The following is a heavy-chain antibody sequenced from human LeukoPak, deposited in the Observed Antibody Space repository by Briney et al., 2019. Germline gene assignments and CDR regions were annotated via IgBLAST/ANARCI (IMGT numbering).Heavy chain of an antibody. CDR1: GFTFSSYA. V-gene: IGHV3-23*01. Sequence: PGGSLRLSCAASGFTFSSYAMSWVRQAPGKGLEWVSAISSSGGSTYYADSVKGRFTISRDNSKNTLSLQMNSLRSDDTAVYYCARDGWGLYYPYYFDYWGQGTLVTVSS. CDR3: ARDGWGLYYPYYFDY. J-gene: IGHJ4*02. D-gene: IGHD3-10*01. CDR2: ISSSGGST.